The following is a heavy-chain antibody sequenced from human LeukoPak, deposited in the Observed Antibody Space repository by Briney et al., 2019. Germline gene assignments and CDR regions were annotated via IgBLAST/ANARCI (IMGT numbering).Heavy chain of an antibody. J-gene: IGHJ4*02. CDR1: GGSISSYY. Sequence: PSETLSLSCTVSGGSISSYYWSWLRQPPGKGLEWFGYIYYSGNTNYNPSLKSRITISVDTSKNQFSLKLSSVTAADTAVYYCARGAAAGTFFSVDYWGQGTLVTVSS. D-gene: IGHD6-13*01. CDR2: IYYSGNT. CDR3: ARGAAAGTFFSVDY. V-gene: IGHV4-59*01.